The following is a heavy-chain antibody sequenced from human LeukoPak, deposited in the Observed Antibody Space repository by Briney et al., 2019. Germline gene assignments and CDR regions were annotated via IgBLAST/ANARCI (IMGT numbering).Heavy chain of an antibody. CDR1: GFNFFIFSSYS. J-gene: IGHJ4*02. Sequence: GGSLRLSCAASGFNFFIFSSYSMNWVRQAPGKGLEWVSYISSSSSTIYYADSVKGRFTISRDNAKNSLYLQMNSLRDEDTAVHYCARERSGSFLAFDYWGQGTLVTVSS. CDR3: ARERSGSFLAFDY. CDR2: ISSSSSTI. D-gene: IGHD1-26*01. V-gene: IGHV3-48*02.